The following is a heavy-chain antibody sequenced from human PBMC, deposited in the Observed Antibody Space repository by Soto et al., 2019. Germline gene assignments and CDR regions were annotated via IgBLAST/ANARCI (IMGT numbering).Heavy chain of an antibody. CDR2: IYWDDDK. V-gene: IGHV2-5*02. J-gene: IGHJ4*02. CDR1: GFSLSTSGVG. Sequence: SGPTLVNPTQTLTLTCPFSGFSLSTSGVGVGWIRQPPGKALEWLALIYWDDDKRYSPSLKSRLTITKDTSKNQVVLTMTNMDPVDTATYYCAHNVGVLRFLEWLPYYFDYWGQGTLVTVSS. CDR3: AHNVGVLRFLEWLPYYFDY. D-gene: IGHD3-3*01.